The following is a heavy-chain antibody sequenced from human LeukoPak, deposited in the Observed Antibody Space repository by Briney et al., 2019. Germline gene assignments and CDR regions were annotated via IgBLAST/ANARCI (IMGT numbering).Heavy chain of an antibody. V-gene: IGHV4-34*01. D-gene: IGHD1-26*01. Sequence: SETLSLTCAVYGGSFSGYYWSWIRQPPGKGLEWIGEINHSGSTNYNPSLKSRVTISVDTSKNQFSLKLSSVTAADTDVYYCARARATPFDYWGQGTLVTVSS. CDR2: INHSGST. CDR3: ARARATPFDY. J-gene: IGHJ4*02. CDR1: GGSFSGYY.